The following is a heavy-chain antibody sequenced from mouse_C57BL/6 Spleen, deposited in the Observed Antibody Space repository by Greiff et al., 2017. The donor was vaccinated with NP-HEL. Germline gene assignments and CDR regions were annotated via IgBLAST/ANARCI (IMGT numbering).Heavy chain of an antibody. D-gene: IGHD2-12*01. CDR1: GFSLTSYG. CDR3: ARSELLQAWFAY. Sequence: QVQLKESGPGLVQPSPSLSITCTVSGFSLTSYGVHWVRQSPGKGLEWLGVIWSGGSTDYNAAFISRLSISKDNSKSQVFFKMNSLQADDTAIYYCARSELLQAWFAYWGQGTLVTVSA. J-gene: IGHJ3*01. CDR2: IWSGGST. V-gene: IGHV2-2*01.